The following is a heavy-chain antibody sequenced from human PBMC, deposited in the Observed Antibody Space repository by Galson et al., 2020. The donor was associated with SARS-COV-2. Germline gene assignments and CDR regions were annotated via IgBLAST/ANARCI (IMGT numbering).Heavy chain of an antibody. CDR3: ARSSGGSGGDYEDYFDS. CDR2: TFSDDEK. CDR1: GLSLSDPTMG. D-gene: IGHD3-10*01. J-gene: IGHJ4*02. V-gene: IGHV2-26*01. Sequence: SGPTLVKPTETLTLTCTVSGLSLSDPTMGVSWIRQPPGKALEWLAHTFSDDEKTYSTSLKNRHSISKDTSESRIVLTMTNMDPLDTATYFGARSSGGSGGDYEDYFDSWGQGTLVIVPS.